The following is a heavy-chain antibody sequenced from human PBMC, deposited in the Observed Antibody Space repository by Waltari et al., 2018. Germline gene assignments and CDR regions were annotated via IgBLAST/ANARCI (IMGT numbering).Heavy chain of an antibody. J-gene: IGHJ6*02. Sequence: QVQLQQWGAGLLKPSETLSLTCAVYGGSFSGYYWSWIRPPPGKGLEWIGEINHSGSTNYNPSLKSRVTISVDTSKNQFSLKLSSVTAADTAVYYCAREFFGSSSPPFYYYGMDVWGQGTTVTVSS. V-gene: IGHV4-34*01. CDR1: GGSFSGYY. CDR3: AREFFGSSSPPFYYYGMDV. CDR2: INHSGST. D-gene: IGHD6-13*01.